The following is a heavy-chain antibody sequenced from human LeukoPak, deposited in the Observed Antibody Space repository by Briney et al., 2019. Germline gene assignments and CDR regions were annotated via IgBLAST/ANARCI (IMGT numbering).Heavy chain of an antibody. CDR1: GFTFSDYY. Sequence: GGSLRLSCAASGFTFSDYYMSWIRQAPGKGLEWVSYISSSGSTIHYADSVKGRFTISRENAKNSLYLQMNSLRAEDTAVYYCARVPSPLYYYDSSGYYYFDYWGQGTLVTVSS. CDR2: ISSSGSTI. V-gene: IGHV3-11*01. J-gene: IGHJ4*02. D-gene: IGHD3-22*01. CDR3: ARVPSPLYYYDSSGYYYFDY.